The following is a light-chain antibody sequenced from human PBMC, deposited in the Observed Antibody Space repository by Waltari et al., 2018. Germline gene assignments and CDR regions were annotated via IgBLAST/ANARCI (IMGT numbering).Light chain of an antibody. V-gene: IGKV3-11*01. J-gene: IGKJ4*01. CDR1: QSLDTS. CDR3: LQRTKWPRLS. Sequence: EIVLTQSPATLSQSPGERATLSCRARQSLDTSLVWFQQIPGQPPRLLIYDTAHWAPQTPARFSGSGSGTEFTLTISSLEPEDSAIYFCLQRTKWPRLSFGGGAKVEIE. CDR2: DTA.